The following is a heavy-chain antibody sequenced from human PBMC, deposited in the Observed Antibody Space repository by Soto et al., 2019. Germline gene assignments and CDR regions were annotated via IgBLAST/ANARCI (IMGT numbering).Heavy chain of an antibody. D-gene: IGHD6-13*01. Sequence: ASVKVSCKASGYTFTSHGITWVRQAPGQGLEWMGWTYNGNTNYAQKIQGRVTMTSDTPTSTAYMELRSLRSEDTAVYYCAGTGIAAAGYPTSDYYYYYGMDVWGQGTTVTVSS. CDR3: AGTGIAAAGYPTSDYYYYYGMDV. CDR2: TYNGNT. CDR1: GYTFTSHG. V-gene: IGHV1-18*01. J-gene: IGHJ6*02.